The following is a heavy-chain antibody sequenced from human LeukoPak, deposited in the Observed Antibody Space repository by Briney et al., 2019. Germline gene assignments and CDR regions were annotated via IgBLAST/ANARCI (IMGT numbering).Heavy chain of an antibody. CDR3: AKPLGRDYYDSSGSDAFDI. CDR2: ISSSGGST. Sequence: GGSLRLSCAASGFTFSSYAMSWVRQAPGKGLEWVSAISSSGGSTYYADSVKGRFTISRDNSKNTLYLQMNSLRAEDTAVYYCAKPLGRDYYDSSGSDAFDIWGQGTMVTVSS. J-gene: IGHJ3*02. V-gene: IGHV3-23*01. D-gene: IGHD3-22*01. CDR1: GFTFSSYA.